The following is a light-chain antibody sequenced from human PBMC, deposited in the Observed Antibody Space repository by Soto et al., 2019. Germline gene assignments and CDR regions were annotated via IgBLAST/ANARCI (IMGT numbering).Light chain of an antibody. CDR2: DVS. Sequence: QSALTQPASVSGSPGQSITISCTGTSSDVGAYNYVSWYQQHPGKAPKLMIFDVSNRPSGVSDRFSGSKSGNTASLTISGLQGEDEADYYCSSYTSSSTGVFGGGTKLTVL. V-gene: IGLV2-14*01. J-gene: IGLJ3*02. CDR3: SSYTSSSTGV. CDR1: SSDVGAYNY.